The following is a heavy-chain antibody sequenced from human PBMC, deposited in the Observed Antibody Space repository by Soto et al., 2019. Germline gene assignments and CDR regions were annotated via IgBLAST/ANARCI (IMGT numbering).Heavy chain of an antibody. CDR3: ARDPHNRDLLGAFDI. CDR2: IIPIFGTA. J-gene: IGHJ3*02. Sequence: SVKVSCKASGGTFSSYTISWVRQAPGQGLEWMGGIIPIFGTANYAQKFQGRVTITADESTSTAYMELSSLRSEDTALYYCARDPHNRDLLGAFDIWGQGTMVPVSS. D-gene: IGHD1-20*01. V-gene: IGHV1-69*13. CDR1: GGTFSSYT.